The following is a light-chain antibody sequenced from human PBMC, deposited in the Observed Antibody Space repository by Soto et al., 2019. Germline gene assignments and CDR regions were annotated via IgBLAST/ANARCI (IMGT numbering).Light chain of an antibody. J-gene: IGLJ3*02. CDR3: TSFTISSTWV. CDR2: EVS. Sequence: QSSLSKPGCVSWSPGQSITMSCNGTSRDVGGYNYVSWFQQHPGKAPKLNIYEVSNRPSGVSNLFSGSKSSYTASLTISELQAEDEAHYYCTSFTISSTWVFGGGKKLTV. CDR1: SRDVGGYNY. V-gene: IGLV2-14*03.